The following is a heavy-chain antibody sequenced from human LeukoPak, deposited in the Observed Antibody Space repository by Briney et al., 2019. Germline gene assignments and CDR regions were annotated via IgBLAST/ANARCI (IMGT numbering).Heavy chain of an antibody. CDR2: INPSGGST. D-gene: IGHD6-19*01. CDR1: GYTFTSYY. V-gene: IGHV1-46*01. J-gene: IGHJ4*02. Sequence: ASVTVSFEASGYTFTSYYMHWVRQAPGQGLEWMGIINPSGGSTSYAQKFQGRVTMTRDTSTSTVYMELSSLRSEDTAVYYCARDKSAVAVDYWGQGTLVTVSS. CDR3: ARDKSAVAVDY.